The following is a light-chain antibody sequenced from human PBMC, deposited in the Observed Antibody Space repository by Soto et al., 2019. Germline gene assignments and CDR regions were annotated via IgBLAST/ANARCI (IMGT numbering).Light chain of an antibody. CDR2: GAS. CDR3: QQYGTSPYT. V-gene: IGKV3-20*01. Sequence: EIVLTQSPGTLSLSPGERATLSCGASQSLSSNSLAWYQQKPGQAPRLLIYGASSRATGIPDRFSGSGSGTDFTLTISRLEPYDCAVYYCQQYGTSPYTFGQGTKLEIK. CDR1: QSLSSNS. J-gene: IGKJ2*01.